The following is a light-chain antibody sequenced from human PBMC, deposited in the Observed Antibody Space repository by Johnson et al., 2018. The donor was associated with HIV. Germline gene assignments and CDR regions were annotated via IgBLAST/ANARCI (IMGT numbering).Light chain of an antibody. V-gene: IGLV1-51*01. CDR2: DND. CDR1: SSSIGNDY. Sequence: QSVLTQPPSVSAAPGQKVTISCSGNSSSIGNDYISWYQQLPGTAPKVLIYDNDQRPLGIPDRFSASKSGTSATLGITGLQTGDEADYYCETWDSSPSRAFGTGTKVTVL. CDR3: ETWDSSPSRA. J-gene: IGLJ1*01.